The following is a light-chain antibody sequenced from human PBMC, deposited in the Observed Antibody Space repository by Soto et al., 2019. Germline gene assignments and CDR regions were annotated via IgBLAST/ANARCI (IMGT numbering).Light chain of an antibody. CDR3: QQYNHWRSIS. V-gene: IGKV3-15*01. J-gene: IGKJ5*01. Sequence: EILMTQSPATVSVSPGEIATLSCRASQSVSRKLAWYQHKPGQAPRLLIYDTSTRAADIPARFSGSGSGTDFTLTISSLQSEDFAVYYCQQYNHWRSISFGQGTRLEIK. CDR2: DTS. CDR1: QSVSRK.